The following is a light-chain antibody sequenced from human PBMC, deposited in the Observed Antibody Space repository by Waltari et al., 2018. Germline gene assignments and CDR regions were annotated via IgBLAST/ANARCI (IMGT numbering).Light chain of an antibody. CDR3: QQYNSYPWT. V-gene: IGKV1-5*03. J-gene: IGKJ1*01. CDR1: HIINNW. CDR2: KVS. Sequence: DIQMTQSPSTLSASVGDRVTISCRASHIINNWLAWYQQKPGKAPKLLVYKVSNLQSGVPSRFSGSGSGTEFTLIISCLQPDDFATYYCQQYNSYPWTFGQGTKVDI.